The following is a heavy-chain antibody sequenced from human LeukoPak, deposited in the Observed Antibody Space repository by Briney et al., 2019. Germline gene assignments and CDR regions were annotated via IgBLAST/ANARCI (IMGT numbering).Heavy chain of an antibody. CDR2: IYYSGST. Sequence: SETLSLTCTVSGGSISSYYWSWIRQPPGKGLEWIGYIYYSGSTSYNPSLKSRVSISVDTSKNQFSLKLSSVTAADTAVYYCARKMLGGFDYWGQGTLVTVSS. D-gene: IGHD3-10*02. CDR1: GGSISSYY. CDR3: ARKMLGGFDY. V-gene: IGHV4-59*01. J-gene: IGHJ4*02.